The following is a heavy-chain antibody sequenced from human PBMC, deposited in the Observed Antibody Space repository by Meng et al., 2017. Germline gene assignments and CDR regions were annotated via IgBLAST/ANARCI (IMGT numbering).Heavy chain of an antibody. D-gene: IGHD3-22*01. CDR3: ARWGDSSGYYYVPHAFDI. Sequence: GSLRLSCTVSGGSISSYYWSWIRQPPGKGLEWIGYIYYSGSTNYNPSLKSRVTISVDTSKNQFSLKLSSVTAADTAVYYCARWGDSSGYYYVPHAFDIWGQGTMVTVSS. V-gene: IGHV4-59*01. J-gene: IGHJ3*02. CDR2: IYYSGST. CDR1: GGSISSYY.